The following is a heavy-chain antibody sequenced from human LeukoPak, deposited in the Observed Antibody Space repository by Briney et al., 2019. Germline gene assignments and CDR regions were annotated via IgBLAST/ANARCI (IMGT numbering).Heavy chain of an antibody. Sequence: SETLSLTCTVSGGSIGSYYWSWIRQHPGKGLEWIGYIYYSGSTYYNPSLKSRVTISVDTSKNQFSLKLSSVTAADTAVYYCARLYSGYVFDYWGQGTLVTVSS. D-gene: IGHD5-12*01. CDR1: GGSIGSYY. CDR2: IYYSGST. V-gene: IGHV4-59*06. CDR3: ARLYSGYVFDY. J-gene: IGHJ4*02.